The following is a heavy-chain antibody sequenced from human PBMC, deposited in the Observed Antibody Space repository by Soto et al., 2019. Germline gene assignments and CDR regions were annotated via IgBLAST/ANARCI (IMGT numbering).Heavy chain of an antibody. CDR3: ARGGTTSLDY. Sequence: ASLKGYCKTSGYTFTDYYMHWVRHAPGQGLEWMGWINPNSGGPISAQKFQGRVTMTRDTSISTAYLELSRLRSDDTAVYYCARGGTTSLDYWGQGTHVTVSS. V-gene: IGHV1-2*02. CDR2: INPNSGGP. CDR1: GYTFTDYY. D-gene: IGHD1-1*01. J-gene: IGHJ4*02.